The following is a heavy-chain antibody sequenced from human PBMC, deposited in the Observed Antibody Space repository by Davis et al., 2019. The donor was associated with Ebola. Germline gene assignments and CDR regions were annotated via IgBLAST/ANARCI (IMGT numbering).Heavy chain of an antibody. V-gene: IGHV4-61*08. Sequence: PSETLSLTCTVSGGSISSGGYYWSWIRQHPGKGLEWIGYIYYSGSTNYNPSLKSRVTISVDTSKNQFSLKLSSVTAADTAVYYCARESWDRNFDYWGQGTLVTVSS. CDR2: IYYSGST. CDR3: ARESWDRNFDY. J-gene: IGHJ4*02. D-gene: IGHD6-13*01. CDR1: GGSISSGGYY.